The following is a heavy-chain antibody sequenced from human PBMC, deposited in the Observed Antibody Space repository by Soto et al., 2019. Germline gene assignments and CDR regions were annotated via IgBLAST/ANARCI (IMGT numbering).Heavy chain of an antibody. CDR3: ARITMVRGVPPPNYYYYGMDV. Sequence: PSETLSLTCTVSGGSISSYYWSWIRQPPGKGLEWIGYIYYSGSTNYNPSLKSRVTISVDTSKNQFSLKPSSVTAADTAVYYCARITMVRGVPPPNYYYYGMDVWGQGTTVTVSS. D-gene: IGHD3-10*01. CDR2: IYYSGST. J-gene: IGHJ6*02. V-gene: IGHV4-59*01. CDR1: GGSISSYY.